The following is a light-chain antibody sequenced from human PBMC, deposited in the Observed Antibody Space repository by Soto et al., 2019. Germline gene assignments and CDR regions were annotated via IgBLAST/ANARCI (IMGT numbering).Light chain of an antibody. J-gene: IGLJ3*02. CDR3: SSYEDSSILM. Sequence: QSVLTQPASVSGSPGQSITISCTGTSSDIGYYNYVSWYQQHPGKAPKVIIYEASNRPSGVSDRFSGSKSGNTASLTISGLQAEDEGDYCCSSYEDSSILMFGGGTKLTVL. CDR2: EAS. CDR1: SSDIGYYNY. V-gene: IGLV2-14*01.